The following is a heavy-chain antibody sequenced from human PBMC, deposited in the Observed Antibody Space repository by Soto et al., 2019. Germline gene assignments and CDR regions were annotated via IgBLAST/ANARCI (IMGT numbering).Heavy chain of an antibody. CDR1: GLTFSRYW. CDR2: IKQDGTEK. V-gene: IGHV3-7*01. J-gene: IGHJ3*02. Sequence: GGSLRLSCAASGLTFSRYWINWVRQAPGKGLEWVANIKQDGTEKNYVDSVKGRFTISRDNARNSLYLQMDSLRAEDTAVYFCARGDTPMITGMDSFDIWGQGTMVTVSS. D-gene: IGHD5-18*01. CDR3: ARGDTPMITGMDSFDI.